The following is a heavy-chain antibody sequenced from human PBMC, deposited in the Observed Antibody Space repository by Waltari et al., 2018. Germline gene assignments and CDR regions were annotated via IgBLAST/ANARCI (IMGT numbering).Heavy chain of an antibody. Sequence: QVQLQQWGAGLLKPSETLSLTCAVYGGSFSGYYWSWIRQPPGKGLEWIGEINHSGSTNYNPSLKSRVTISVDTSKNQFSLKLTSVTAADTAVYYWARGSRGYSYGWGQGTLVTVSS. V-gene: IGHV4-34*01. D-gene: IGHD5-18*01. J-gene: IGHJ4*02. CDR1: GGSFSGYY. CDR2: INHSGST. CDR3: ARGSRGYSYG.